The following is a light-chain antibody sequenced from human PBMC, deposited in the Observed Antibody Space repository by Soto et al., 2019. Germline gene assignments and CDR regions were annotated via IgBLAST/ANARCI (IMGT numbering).Light chain of an antibody. CDR1: QSLRTD. J-gene: IGKJ1*01. CDR2: GAS. V-gene: IGKV3-15*01. Sequence: EIVMTQSPATLSVSPGERATLSCRAIQSLRTDLAWYQQKPGQAPRLLIYGASTRATGIPARFSGSGSGTEFTLTISSLKSEDFAVYYCQHYNNWPPWTFGQGTKVDIK. CDR3: QHYNNWPPWT.